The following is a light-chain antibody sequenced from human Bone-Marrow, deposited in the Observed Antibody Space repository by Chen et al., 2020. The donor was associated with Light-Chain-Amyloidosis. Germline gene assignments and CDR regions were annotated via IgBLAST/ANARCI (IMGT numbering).Light chain of an antibody. CDR2: WAA. CDR1: QNTLYGSNDKNY. Sequence: IEMSQAPAPLAVSLGERATINCRSSQNTLYGSNDKNYLAWYQKKPGQPPRLIIYWAAIRESGVPARFRGRGSGTDFTLTINNLQAEDVAVYYCHQYYSNPRTFGQGSKVEIK. J-gene: IGKJ1*01. CDR3: HQYYSNPRT. V-gene: IGKV4-1*01.